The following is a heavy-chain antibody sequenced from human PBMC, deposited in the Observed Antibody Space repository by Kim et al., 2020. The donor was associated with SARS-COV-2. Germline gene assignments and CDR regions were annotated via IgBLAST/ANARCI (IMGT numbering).Heavy chain of an antibody. V-gene: IGHV3-43*02. CDR2: ISGDGGST. CDR1: GFTFDDYA. CDR3: AKDIGYSSSWYATANYYYYGMDV. D-gene: IGHD6-13*01. J-gene: IGHJ6*02. Sequence: GGSLRLSCAASGFTFDDYAMHWVHQAPGKGLEWVSLISGDGGSTYYADSVKGRFTISRDNSKNSLYLQMNSLRTEDTALYYCAKDIGYSSSWYATANYYYYGMDVWGQGTTVTVSS.